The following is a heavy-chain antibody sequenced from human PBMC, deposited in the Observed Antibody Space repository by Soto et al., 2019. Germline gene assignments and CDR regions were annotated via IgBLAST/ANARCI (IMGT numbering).Heavy chain of an antibody. D-gene: IGHD3-10*01. V-gene: IGHV3-15*07. CDR3: TTDLWFGQLFPFDY. J-gene: IGHJ4*02. CDR2: IKSKTDGGTT. CDR1: GFTFSSYG. Sequence: GGSLRLSCAASGFTFSSYGMHWVRQAPGKGLEWVGRIKSKTDGGTTDYAAPVKGRFTISRDDSKNTLYLQMNSLKTEDTAVYYCTTDLWFGQLFPFDYWGQGTLVIVSS.